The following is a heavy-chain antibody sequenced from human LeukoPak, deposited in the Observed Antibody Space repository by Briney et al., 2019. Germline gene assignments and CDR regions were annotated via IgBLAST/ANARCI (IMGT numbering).Heavy chain of an antibody. CDR2: IYPGDSST. D-gene: IGHD6-13*01. V-gene: IGHV5-51*01. CDR3: ARKAAAGWYIYDL. J-gene: IGHJ3*01. Sequence: GESLKISCQGSKYSFPNHLIAWVRQMPGKGLEWMGIIYPGDSSTRYSPSFQGQVTVSADKSISTAYLQWSSLKASDTAMYYCARKAAAGWYIYDLWGQGTMVTVSS. CDR1: KYSFPNHL.